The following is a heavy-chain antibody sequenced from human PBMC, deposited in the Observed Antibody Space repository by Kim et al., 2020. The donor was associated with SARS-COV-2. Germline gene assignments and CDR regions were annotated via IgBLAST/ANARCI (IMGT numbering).Heavy chain of an antibody. J-gene: IGHJ4*02. CDR3: ARDSGKGIRDYGGNSDY. V-gene: IGHV1-18*01. D-gene: IGHD4-17*01. CDR1: GYTFTSYG. Sequence: ASVKVSCKASGYTFTSYGISWVRQAPGQGLEWMGWISAYNGNTNYAQKLQGRVTMTTDTSTSTAYMELRSLRSDDTAVYYCARDSGKGIRDYGGNSDYWGQGTLVTVSS. CDR2: ISAYNGNT.